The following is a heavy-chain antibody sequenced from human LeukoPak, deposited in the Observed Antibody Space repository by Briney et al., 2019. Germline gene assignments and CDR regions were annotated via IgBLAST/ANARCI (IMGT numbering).Heavy chain of an antibody. Sequence: SETLSLTCTVSGVSISSGGYYWSWIRQHPGKGLEWIGYVFYSGSTYYNPSLKSRVTISVDTSKNQFSLKLSSVTAEDTAVYYCARAGGVWLEFDYWGQGTLVTVSS. CDR1: GVSISSGGYY. CDR3: ARAGGVWLEFDY. D-gene: IGHD2-8*02. J-gene: IGHJ4*02. V-gene: IGHV4-31*03. CDR2: VFYSGST.